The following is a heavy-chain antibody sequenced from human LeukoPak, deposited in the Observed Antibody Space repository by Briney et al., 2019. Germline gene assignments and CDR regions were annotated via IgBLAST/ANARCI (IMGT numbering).Heavy chain of an antibody. D-gene: IGHD2-2*02. V-gene: IGHV3-23*01. CDR3: ARAYCSSTSCYTGYYYYYMDV. J-gene: IGHJ6*03. CDR1: GFTFSSYT. CDR2: ISGSGGST. Sequence: GGSLRLSCAASGFTFSSYTMSWVRQAPGKGLEWVSAISGSGGSTYYADSVKGRFTISRDNSKNTLYLQMNSLRAEDTAVYYCARAYCSSTSCYTGYYYYYMDVWGKGTTVTVSS.